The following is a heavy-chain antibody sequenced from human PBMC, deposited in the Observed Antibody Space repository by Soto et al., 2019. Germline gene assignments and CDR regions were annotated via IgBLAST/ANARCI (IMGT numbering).Heavy chain of an antibody. J-gene: IGHJ2*01. CDR3: AKERYCSATSCYGGFD. D-gene: IGHD2-2*01. CDR1: GFSFSSYA. Sequence: PGGSLRLSCAASGFSFSSYAMSWVRQPPGRGLEWVSTISGGGANTQYAESVKGRFTISRDNSRNTLHLQMSFLRADDTALYYCAKERYCSATSCYGGFD. CDR2: ISGGGANT. V-gene: IGHV3-23*01.